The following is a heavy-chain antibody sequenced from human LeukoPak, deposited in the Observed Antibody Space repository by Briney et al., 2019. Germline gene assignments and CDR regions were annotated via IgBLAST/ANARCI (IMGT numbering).Heavy chain of an antibody. J-gene: IGHJ4*02. CDR3: AREVSSGGFDY. CDR2: INDNGDGT. D-gene: IGHD6-25*01. Sequence: GGSLRLSCAASGFTFSSYAMSWVRQAPGKGLKWVSTINDNGDGTYYADSVKGRFTISRDNTYNTVSLQMNSLRDEDTGVYYCAREVSSGGFDYWGQGTPVTVSS. CDR1: GFTFSSYA. V-gene: IGHV3-23*01.